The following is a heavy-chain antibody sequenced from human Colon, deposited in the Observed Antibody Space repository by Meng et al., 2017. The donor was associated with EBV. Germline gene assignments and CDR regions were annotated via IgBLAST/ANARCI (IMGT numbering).Heavy chain of an antibody. CDR1: GGXISXXXHX. V-gene: IGHV4-31*02. CDR2: IYYSGST. J-gene: IGHJ2*01. Sequence: HPQASXXRLXXXSTXXSLPXXVAGGXISXXXHXWXXXRQHPGKGLEYIGYIYYSGSTYYNPSLKSRVIISVDTSKNQFSLRLNSVTAADTAVYYCASLYGDSSVWYLDLWGRGTLVTVSS. D-gene: IGHD4-17*01. CDR3: ASLYGDSSVWYLDL.